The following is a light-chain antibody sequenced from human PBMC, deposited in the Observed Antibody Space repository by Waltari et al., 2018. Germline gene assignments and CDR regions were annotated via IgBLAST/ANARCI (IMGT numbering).Light chain of an antibody. CDR3: QHYNTWPPWT. Sequence: EIVMTQSPATLSVSPGDTVTLSCRASQNVINKLAWYQQKPGQAPRLRIYDASVRATDIPARCSGSGFGTEFTLTISSLQSEDFAVYFCQHYNTWPPWTFGQGTKVEFK. CDR2: DAS. V-gene: IGKV3-15*01. J-gene: IGKJ1*01. CDR1: QNVINK.